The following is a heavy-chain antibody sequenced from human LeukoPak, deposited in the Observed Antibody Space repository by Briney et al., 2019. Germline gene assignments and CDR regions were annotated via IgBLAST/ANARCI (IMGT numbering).Heavy chain of an antibody. V-gene: IGHV3-11*01. CDR1: GFTFSDYY. D-gene: IGHD2-21*02. J-gene: IGHJ4*02. Sequence: GGSLRLSCAASGFTFSDYYMSWVRQAPGKGLEWVSYISSSGSTIYYADSVKGRFTISRDNAKNSLYLQMNSLRAEDTAVYYCARRAYCGGDCYSDYWGQGTLVTVSS. CDR2: ISSSGSTI. CDR3: ARRAYCGGDCYSDY.